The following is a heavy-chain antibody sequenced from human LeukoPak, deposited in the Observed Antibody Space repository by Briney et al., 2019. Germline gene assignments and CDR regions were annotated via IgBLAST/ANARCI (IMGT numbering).Heavy chain of an antibody. Sequence: SETLSLTCTVSGGSISGYYWSWIRQSPRRGLEWIGYIYYSGGKSTNYNPSLQSRITMSVDTSKNQLSLKLSSVTAADTAVYYCARDLGDFDYGDYGWFDPWGQGTLVTVSS. V-gene: IGHV4-59*01. CDR1: GGSISGYY. CDR2: IYYSGGKST. D-gene: IGHD4-17*01. J-gene: IGHJ5*02. CDR3: ARDLGDFDYGDYGWFDP.